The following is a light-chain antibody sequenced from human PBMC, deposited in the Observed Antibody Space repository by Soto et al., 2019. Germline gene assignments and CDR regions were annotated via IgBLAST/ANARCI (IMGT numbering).Light chain of an antibody. Sequence: QAVVTQPASVSGSPGQSITISCTGTTSDVGGYNFVSWYQLHPGKAPKLMIFEVSNRPSGVSNRFSGSKSGNTASLTISGLQAEDEADYYCSSYTSSGTRVFGTGTKVTVL. V-gene: IGLV2-14*01. CDR1: TSDVGGYNF. J-gene: IGLJ1*01. CDR3: SSYTSSGTRV. CDR2: EVS.